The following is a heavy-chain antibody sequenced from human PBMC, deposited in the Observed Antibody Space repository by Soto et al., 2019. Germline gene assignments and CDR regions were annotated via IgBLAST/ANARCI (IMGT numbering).Heavy chain of an antibody. CDR2: ISYDGSNK. Sequence: GESLKISCAASGFTFSSYAMHWVRQAPGKGLEWVAVISYDGSNKYYADSVKGRFTISRDNSKNTLYLQMNSLRAEDTAVYYCARAYYDSSGFDYWGQGTLVTVSS. J-gene: IGHJ4*02. CDR1: GFTFSSYA. D-gene: IGHD3-22*01. V-gene: IGHV3-30*04. CDR3: ARAYYDSSGFDY.